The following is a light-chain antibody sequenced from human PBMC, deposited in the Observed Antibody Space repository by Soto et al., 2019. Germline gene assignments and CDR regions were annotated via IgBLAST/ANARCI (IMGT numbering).Light chain of an antibody. Sequence: DIQMTQSPSPLSASVGDRVTITCRSSQSISSYVNWYQQKPGIAPRLLIFAASNLQTRVPSRFSGSGSGTDFTLTISSLQPEDFGTYFCQHTYSTPFTFGPGTKVDI. CDR2: AAS. V-gene: IGKV1-39*01. CDR3: QHTYSTPFT. J-gene: IGKJ3*01. CDR1: QSISSY.